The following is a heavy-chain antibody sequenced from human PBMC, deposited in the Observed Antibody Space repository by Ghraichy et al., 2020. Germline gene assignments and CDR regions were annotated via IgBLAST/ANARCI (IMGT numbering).Heavy chain of an antibody. V-gene: IGHV4-34*01. CDR3: ARGGRGYGYPYSYYNGMDV. Sequence: SETLSLTCAVYGESFSGYYWSWIRQPPGKGLEWIGEINHSGSTNYNPSLKSRVTISVDTSKNQFSLKLSSVTAADTAVYYCARGGRGYGYPYSYYNGMDVWGQGTTVTVSS. CDR1: GESFSGYY. J-gene: IGHJ6*02. D-gene: IGHD5-18*01. CDR2: INHSGST.